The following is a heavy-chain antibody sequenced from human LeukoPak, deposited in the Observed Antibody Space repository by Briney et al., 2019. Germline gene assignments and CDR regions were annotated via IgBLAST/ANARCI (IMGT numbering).Heavy chain of an antibody. J-gene: IGHJ4*02. CDR2: INHSGST. CDR3: AGSITIFGVVL. D-gene: IGHD3-3*01. CDR1: GGSFSGYY. Sequence: SETLSLTCAVYGGSFSGYYWSWLRQPPGKGLEWIGEINHSGSTNYNPSLKSRVTISVDTSKNQFSLKLSSVTAADTAVYYCAGSITIFGVVLWGQGTLVTVSS. V-gene: IGHV4-34*01.